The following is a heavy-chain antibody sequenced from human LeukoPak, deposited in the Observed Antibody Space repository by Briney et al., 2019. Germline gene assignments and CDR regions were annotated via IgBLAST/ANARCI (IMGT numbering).Heavy chain of an antibody. D-gene: IGHD6-6*01. Sequence: ASVKVSCKASGYTFTSYGISWVRQAPGQGLEWMGWISAYNGNTNYAQKLQGRVTMTTDTSTSTAYMELRSLKSDDTAVYYCARDRSSSRGTHAFDIWGQGTMVTVSS. CDR2: ISAYNGNT. J-gene: IGHJ3*02. V-gene: IGHV1-18*01. CDR1: GYTFTSYG. CDR3: ARDRSSSRGTHAFDI.